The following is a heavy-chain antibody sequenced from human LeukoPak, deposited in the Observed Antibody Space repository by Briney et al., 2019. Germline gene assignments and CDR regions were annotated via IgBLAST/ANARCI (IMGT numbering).Heavy chain of an antibody. CDR3: ARGLQLLGYCSSTSCYGGNY. V-gene: IGHV4-34*01. D-gene: IGHD2-2*01. J-gene: IGHJ4*02. CDR2: INHSGST. Sequence: SETLSLTCAVYGGSFSGYYWSWIRQPPGKGLEWIGEINHSGSTNYNPSLKSRVTISVDTSKNQFSLELSSVTAADTAVYYCARGLQLLGYCSSTSCYGGNYWGQGTLVTVSS. CDR1: GGSFSGYY.